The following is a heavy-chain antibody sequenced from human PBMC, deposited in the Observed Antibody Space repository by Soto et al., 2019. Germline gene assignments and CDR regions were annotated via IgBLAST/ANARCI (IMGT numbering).Heavy chain of an antibody. D-gene: IGHD5-12*01. CDR3: ATDLVDIVATTLKYYYDGIDV. V-gene: IGHV1-46*01. CDR1: GYTFTRYY. CDR2: INPSGGST. J-gene: IGHJ6*04. Sequence: ASVKVSCTASGYTFTRYYRHSVRQEPGQGLEWMGIINPSGGSTSYAQKFQGRVTMTRDTSTSTVYMELSSLRSEDTAVYYCATDLVDIVATTLKYYYDGIDVWGKGTMVTVSS.